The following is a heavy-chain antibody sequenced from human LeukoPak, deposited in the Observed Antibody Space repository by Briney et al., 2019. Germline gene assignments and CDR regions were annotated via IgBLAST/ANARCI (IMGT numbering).Heavy chain of an antibody. D-gene: IGHD6-6*01. Sequence: SETLSLTCTVSGGSISSYYWSWIRQPPGKGLEWIGYIYYSGSTNYNPSLKSRVTISVDTSKNQFSLKLSSVTAADTAVYYCAGTYSTSLVFDYWGQGILVTVSS. V-gene: IGHV4-59*01. CDR3: AGTYSTSLVFDY. CDR2: IYYSGST. CDR1: GGSISSYY. J-gene: IGHJ4*02.